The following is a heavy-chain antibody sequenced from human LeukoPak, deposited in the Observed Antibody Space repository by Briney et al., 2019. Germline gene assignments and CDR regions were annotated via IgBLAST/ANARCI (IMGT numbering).Heavy chain of an antibody. V-gene: IGHV7-4-1*02. Sequence: ASVKVSCKASGYTFTSYAMNWVRQAPGQGLEWMGWINTNTGNPTYAQGFTGRFVFSLDTSVSTAYLQISSLKAEDTAVYYCARGRGSGWYPGKAHDYWGREPWSPSPQ. D-gene: IGHD6-19*01. CDR1: GYTFTSYA. J-gene: IGHJ4*02. CDR3: ARGRGSGWYPGKAHDY. CDR2: INTNTGNP.